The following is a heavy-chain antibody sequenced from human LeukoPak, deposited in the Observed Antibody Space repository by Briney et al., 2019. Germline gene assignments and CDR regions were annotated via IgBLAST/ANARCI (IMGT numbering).Heavy chain of an antibody. D-gene: IGHD3-9*01. V-gene: IGHV1-2*02. CDR2: INPNSGGT. CDR3: ARMSDILTGHYPQWFDP. J-gene: IGHJ5*02. Sequence: GASVKVSCKASGYTFTGYYMHWVRQAPGQGLEWVGWINPNSGGTNFAQKFQGRVTMTRDTSISTAYMELSRLRSDDTAVYYCARMSDILTGHYPQWFDPWGQGTLVTVSS. CDR1: GYTFTGYY.